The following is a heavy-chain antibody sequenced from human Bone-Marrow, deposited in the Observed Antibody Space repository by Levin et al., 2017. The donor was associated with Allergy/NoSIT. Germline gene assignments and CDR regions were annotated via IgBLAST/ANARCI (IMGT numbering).Heavy chain of an antibody. CDR2: VSNSGST. CDR1: GDSINRGGYY. D-gene: IGHD1-14*01. Sequence: SETLSLTCTVSGDSINRGGYYWNWIRQLPGKGLEWIGYVSNSGSTDYNPSLKSRIIISVDTSKNQFSLKLSSVTAADTAVYYCARDPVLTRGVGGMDVWGQGTTVNVSS. CDR3: ARDPVLTRGVGGMDV. V-gene: IGHV4-31*03. J-gene: IGHJ6*02.